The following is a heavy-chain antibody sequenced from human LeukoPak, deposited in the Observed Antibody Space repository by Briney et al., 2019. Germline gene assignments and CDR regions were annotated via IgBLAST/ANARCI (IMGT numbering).Heavy chain of an antibody. CDR2: IKQDGGEK. V-gene: IGHV3-7*01. J-gene: IGHJ5*02. Sequence: GGSLRLSCAASGFTFSSYWMSWVRQAPGKGLEWVANIKQDGGEKNYVDSVKGRFTICRDNAKNSLCLQMNSLRAEDTAVYYCARGRAWNYNWFDPWGQGTLVTVSS. CDR3: ARGRAWNYNWFDP. CDR1: GFTFSSYW. D-gene: IGHD1-7*01.